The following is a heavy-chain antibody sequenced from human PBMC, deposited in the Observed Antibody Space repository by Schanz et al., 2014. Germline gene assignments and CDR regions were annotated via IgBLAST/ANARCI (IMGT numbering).Heavy chain of an antibody. Sequence: EVQLVESGGGLIQPGGSLRLSCAVSGFTVNTNYMSWVRQAPGKGLEWISSMYINSGSTQYADSVKGRFIISRDSSKNTLLVQSNSLREEDTAVYCCARDGGRDGYNLAFDVWGQGTLVTVSS. J-gene: IGHJ3*01. CDR3: ARDGGRDGYNLAFDV. V-gene: IGHV3-53*01. D-gene: IGHD5-12*01. CDR2: MYINSGST. CDR1: GFTVNTNY.